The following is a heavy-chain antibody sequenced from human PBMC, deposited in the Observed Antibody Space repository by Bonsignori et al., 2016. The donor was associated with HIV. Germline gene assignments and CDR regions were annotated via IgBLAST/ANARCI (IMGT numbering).Heavy chain of an antibody. Sequence: WIRQSPSRGLEWLGRTYYRSKWYNDYAVSVKSRITINPDTSKNQFSLQLNSVTPEDTAVYYCARERWLQPGTFYYYYHMDVWGKGTTVTVSS. V-gene: IGHV6-1*01. CDR2: TYYRSKWYN. CDR3: ARERWLQPGTFYYYYHMDV. J-gene: IGHJ6*03. D-gene: IGHD4-17*01.